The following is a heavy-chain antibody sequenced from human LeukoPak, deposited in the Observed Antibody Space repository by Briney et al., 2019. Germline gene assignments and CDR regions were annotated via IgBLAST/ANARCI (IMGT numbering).Heavy chain of an antibody. J-gene: IGHJ4*02. Sequence: SETLSLTCTVSGGSISSYYWSWIRQPPGKGLEWIGYIYYSGSTNYNPSLKSRVTISVDTSKNQFSLKLISVTAADTAVYYCATPYGSGSPYYFDYWGQGTLVTVSS. CDR2: IYYSGST. V-gene: IGHV4-59*12. CDR1: GGSISSYY. CDR3: ATPYGSGSPYYFDY. D-gene: IGHD3-10*01.